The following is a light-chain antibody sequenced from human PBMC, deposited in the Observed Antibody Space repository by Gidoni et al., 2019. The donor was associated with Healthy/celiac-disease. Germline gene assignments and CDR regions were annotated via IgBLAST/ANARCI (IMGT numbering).Light chain of an antibody. CDR3: AAWDDSLSGWV. V-gene: IGLV1-47*01. CDR2: RNN. J-gene: IGLJ3*02. Sequence: QSVLPHPPSASGTPGQRVTIPCSGSSSNIGSNYVSWYQQLPGTAPKLLIYRNNQRPSGVPDRFSGSKSGTSASLAISGLRSEDEADYYCAAWDDSLSGWVFGGGTKLTVL. CDR1: SSNIGSNY.